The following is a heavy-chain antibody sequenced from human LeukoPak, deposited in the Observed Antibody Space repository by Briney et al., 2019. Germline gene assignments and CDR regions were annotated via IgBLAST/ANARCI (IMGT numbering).Heavy chain of an antibody. CDR2: IYYSGST. CDR1: GGSVSSGSYY. D-gene: IGHD6-19*01. Sequence: SETLSLTCTVSGGSVSSGSYYWSWIRQPPGKGLEWIGHIYYSGSTNYNPSLKSRVTISVDTSKNQFSLKLSSATAADTAVYYCARDVQRWLDLQYYYHGMDVWGQGTTVPVS. CDR3: ARDVQRWLDLQYYYHGMDV. V-gene: IGHV4-61*01. J-gene: IGHJ6*02.